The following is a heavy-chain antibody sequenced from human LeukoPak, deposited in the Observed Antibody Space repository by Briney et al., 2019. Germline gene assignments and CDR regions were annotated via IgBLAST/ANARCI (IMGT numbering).Heavy chain of an antibody. D-gene: IGHD1-14*01. Sequence: GRTLRLSCAASAFTVSSNYMSWVRQAPGKGLEWVSVIYSGGSTYYADSVTGRFTISRDNSKNTLYLQMNSLRAEDTAGYYCARAGRTPPYCFDYWGQGTLVTVSS. CDR1: AFTVSSNY. J-gene: IGHJ4*02. V-gene: IGHV3-66*01. CDR2: IYSGGST. CDR3: ARAGRTPPYCFDY.